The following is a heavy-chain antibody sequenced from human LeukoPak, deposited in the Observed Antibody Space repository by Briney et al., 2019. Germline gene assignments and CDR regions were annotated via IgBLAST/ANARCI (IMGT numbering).Heavy chain of an antibody. V-gene: IGHV3-30-3*01. Sequence: GGSLRLSCAASGFTFSSYAMHWVRQAPGKGLEWVAVISYDGSNKYYADSVKGRFTISRDNSKNTLYLQMNSLRAEDTAVYYCVRGVEGATTLDYWGQGTLVTVSS. CDR1: GFTFSSYA. D-gene: IGHD1-26*01. CDR3: VRGVEGATTLDY. CDR2: ISYDGSNK. J-gene: IGHJ4*02.